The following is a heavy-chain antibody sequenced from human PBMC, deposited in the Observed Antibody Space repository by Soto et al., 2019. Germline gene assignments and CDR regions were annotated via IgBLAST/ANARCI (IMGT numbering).Heavy chain of an antibody. J-gene: IGHJ4*02. Sequence: QVQLVESGGGVVQPGRSLRLSCAASGFTFSSYAMHWVRQAPGKGLEWVAVISYDGSNKYYADSVKGRFTNSRDNSKNTLYLQMNSLRAEDTAVYYCARDEAGATGYWGQGTLVTVSS. D-gene: IGHD1-26*01. CDR1: GFTFSSYA. CDR2: ISYDGSNK. CDR3: ARDEAGATGY. V-gene: IGHV3-30-3*01.